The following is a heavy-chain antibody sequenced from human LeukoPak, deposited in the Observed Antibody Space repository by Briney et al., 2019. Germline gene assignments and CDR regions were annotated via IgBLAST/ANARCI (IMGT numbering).Heavy chain of an antibody. V-gene: IGHV3-73*01. CDR2: IRSKATYYAT. Sequence: GGSLRLSCADSGFTFSGSGIHWVRQASGKGLEWVGHIRSKATYYATAYAASVKGRFTISRDDSKNTAYLQINSLKTEDTALYYCTRHEDTIDYWGQGTLVTVSS. J-gene: IGHJ4*02. CDR3: TRHEDTIDY. CDR1: GFTFSGSG.